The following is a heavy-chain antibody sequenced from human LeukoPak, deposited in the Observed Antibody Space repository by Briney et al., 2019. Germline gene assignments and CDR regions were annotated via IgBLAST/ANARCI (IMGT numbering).Heavy chain of an antibody. V-gene: IGHV3-7*01. D-gene: IGHD1-1*01. CDR2: IKQDESET. CDR3: ARDKIEGPTKLDY. CDR1: GFTFSSYW. J-gene: IGHJ4*02. Sequence: GGSLRLSCAASGFTFSSYWMSWVRQATGKGVEWVANIKQDESETYYVDSLKGRFTISRDNAKNSLYLQMNSLRAEDTAVYYCARDKIEGPTKLDYWGQGILVTVSS.